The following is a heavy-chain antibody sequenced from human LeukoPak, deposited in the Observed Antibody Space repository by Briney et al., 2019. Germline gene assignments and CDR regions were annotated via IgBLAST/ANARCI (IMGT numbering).Heavy chain of an antibody. CDR3: ARVRQDDILTGYPYYFDY. CDR2: IIPIFGTA. V-gene: IGHV1-69*13. D-gene: IGHD3-9*01. J-gene: IGHJ4*02. CDR1: GGTFSSYA. Sequence: ASVKVSCKASGGTFSSYAISWVRQAPGQGLEWMGGIIPIFGTANYAQKFQGRVTITADESTSTAYMELRSLRSDDTAVYYCARVRQDDILTGYPYYFDYWGQGTLVTVSS.